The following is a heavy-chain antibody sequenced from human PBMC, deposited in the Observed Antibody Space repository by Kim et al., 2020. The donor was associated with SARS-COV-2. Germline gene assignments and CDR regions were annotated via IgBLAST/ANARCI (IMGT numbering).Heavy chain of an antibody. V-gene: IGHV4-59*01. Sequence: SETLSLTCTVSGGSISSYYWSWIRQPPGKGLEWIGYIYYSGSTNYNPSLKSRVTISVDTSKNQFSLKLSSVTAAYTAVYYCARVAIEIAVAGTGWFDPWGQGTLVTVSS. CDR2: IYYSGST. J-gene: IGHJ5*02. CDR1: GGSISSYY. D-gene: IGHD6-19*01. CDR3: ARVAIEIAVAGTGWFDP.